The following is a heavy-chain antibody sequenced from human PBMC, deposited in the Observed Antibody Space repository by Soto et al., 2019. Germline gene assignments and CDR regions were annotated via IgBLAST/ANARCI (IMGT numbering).Heavy chain of an antibody. J-gene: IGHJ4*02. V-gene: IGHV3-23*01. CDR1: GFTFSGYT. D-gene: IGHD2-21*02. CDR2: ISDPATGNT. Sequence: QPVGSLRLSCVASGFTFSGYTLNWVRRAPGKGLEWVATISDPATGNTHYSNSVWGRFTISRDESRNTVFLQMDSLRVEDTAIYFCTTWLTAHFDYWGQGTQVTVSS. CDR3: TTWLTAHFDY.